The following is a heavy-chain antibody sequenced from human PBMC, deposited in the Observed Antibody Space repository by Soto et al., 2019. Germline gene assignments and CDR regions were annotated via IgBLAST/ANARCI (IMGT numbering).Heavy chain of an antibody. J-gene: IGHJ6*03. Sequence: QVQLVQSGAEVKKPGSSVKVSCKASGGTFSSYTISWVRQAPGQGLEWMGRIIPILGIANYAQKFQGRVTITADKSTSTAYMELISRRSSDTAVYYCARSSSWPSYYYYYMDVWGKGTTVTVSS. D-gene: IGHD6-13*01. CDR2: IIPILGIA. CDR1: GGTFSSYT. V-gene: IGHV1-69*02. CDR3: ARSSSWPSYYYYYMDV.